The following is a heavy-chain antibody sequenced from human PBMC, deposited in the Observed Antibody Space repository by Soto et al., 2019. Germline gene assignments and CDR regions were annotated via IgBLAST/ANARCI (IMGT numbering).Heavy chain of an antibody. CDR2: VHPNSGGT. CDR1: GYTFSVYH. Sequence: QVHLVQSGAEVKQPGASVKVSCKASGYTFSVYHMHWVRQAPGQGLEWMGWVHPNSGGTNYAQSFEGRVTLTRDTSITTADMELSRLTSDDTAVYYCAKELQRGMDVWGQGTTVTVSS. V-gene: IGHV1-2*02. D-gene: IGHD4-4*01. CDR3: AKELQRGMDV. J-gene: IGHJ6*02.